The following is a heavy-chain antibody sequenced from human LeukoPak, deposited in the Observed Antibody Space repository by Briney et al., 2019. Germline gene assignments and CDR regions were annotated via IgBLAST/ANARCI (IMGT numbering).Heavy chain of an antibody. CDR2: IYSDGRT. Sequence: GGSLRLSCAASGFTVSSNYINWVRQPPGKGLEWVSVIYSDGRTYYADSVKGRFTISRDNSKKTVYLQMSSLTIEDTAVYYCAKEPGEGGSAFDYWGQGTLVTVYS. CDR3: AKEPGEGGSAFDY. V-gene: IGHV3-53*05. J-gene: IGHJ4*02. D-gene: IGHD3-16*01. CDR1: GFTVSSNY.